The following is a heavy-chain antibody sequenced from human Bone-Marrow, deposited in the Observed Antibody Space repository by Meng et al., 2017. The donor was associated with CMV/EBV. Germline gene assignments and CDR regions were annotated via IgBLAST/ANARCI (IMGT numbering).Heavy chain of an antibody. V-gene: IGHV3-23*01. D-gene: IGHD3-10*01. CDR1: GFTFSSYA. CDR3: AKEYYYGSGSHD. J-gene: IGHJ4*02. Sequence: GESLKISCAASGFTFSSYAMSWVRQAPEKGLEWVSAISGSGGSTYYADSVKGRFTISRDNSKNTLYLQMNSLRAEDTAVYYCAKEYYYGSGSHDWGQGTLVTVSS. CDR2: ISGSGGST.